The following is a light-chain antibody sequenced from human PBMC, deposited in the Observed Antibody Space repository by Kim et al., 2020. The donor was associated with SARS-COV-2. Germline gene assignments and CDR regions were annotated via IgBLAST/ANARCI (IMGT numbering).Light chain of an antibody. V-gene: IGKV4-1*01. CDR3: QQYYSPPYT. CDR1: QCVLFSSNNKNY. CDR2: WAS. Sequence: RATLNCKSSQCVLFSSNNKNYLAWYQQKPGQPPKLLIYWASTRESGVPDRVSGSGSGTDFTLTISSLQAEDVAVYHCQQYYSPPYTFGQGTKLEI. J-gene: IGKJ2*01.